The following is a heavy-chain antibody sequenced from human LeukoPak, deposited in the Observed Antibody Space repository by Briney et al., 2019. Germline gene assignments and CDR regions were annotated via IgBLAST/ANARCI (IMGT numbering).Heavy chain of an antibody. D-gene: IGHD2-21*01. J-gene: IGHJ4*02. Sequence: SVKVSCKASGGVFTTYAVSWVRQAPGQGLEWMGSIIPFLGTTNYAQKFQGRATITADEPTRTAYMELTYVRSDDTAVYYCTIIPNVILFTHYFEYWGQGTLVTVSS. V-gene: IGHV1-69*11. CDR1: GGVFTTYA. CDR3: TIIPNVILFTHYFEY. CDR2: IIPFLGTT.